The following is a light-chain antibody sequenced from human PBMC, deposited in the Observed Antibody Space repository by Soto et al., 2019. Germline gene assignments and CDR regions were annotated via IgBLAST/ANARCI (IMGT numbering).Light chain of an antibody. Sequence: EIVLTQSPGTLSLSPGERATLSCRASQSVSSSYLACYQQKLGQAPRLLIYRTSNRATGIPDRFSGSGSGTDFTLTISRLEPEDFAVYWCQQYDSSPRTFGQGTKVDIK. J-gene: IGKJ1*01. CDR3: QQYDSSPRT. CDR1: QSVSSSY. CDR2: RTS. V-gene: IGKV3-20*01.